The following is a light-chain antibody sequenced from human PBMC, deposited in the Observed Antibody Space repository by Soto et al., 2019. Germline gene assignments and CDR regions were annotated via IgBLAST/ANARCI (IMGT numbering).Light chain of an antibody. J-gene: IGLJ1*01. V-gene: IGLV2-11*01. CDR2: DVS. CDR1: SSDVGGYNY. CDR3: CSYAGSPRDV. Sequence: QSALTQPRSVSGSPGQSVTISCTGTSSDVGGYNYVSWYQQHPDKAPKVMIYDVSEGPSGVPDRLSGSKSGNTASLTISGLQAEDEADYYCCSYAGSPRDVFGTGTKLTLL.